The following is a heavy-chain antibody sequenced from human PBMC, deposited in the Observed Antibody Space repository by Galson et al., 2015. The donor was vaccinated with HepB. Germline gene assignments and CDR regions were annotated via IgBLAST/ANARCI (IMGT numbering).Heavy chain of an antibody. CDR1: GYSFTSYW. V-gene: IGHV5-10-1*01. D-gene: IGHD4-17*01. Sequence: QSGAEVKKPGESLRISCKGSGYSFTSYWISWVRQMPGKGLEWMGRIDPSDSYTNYSPSFQGHVTISADKSISTAYLQWSSLKASDTAMYYCASASTSRTTVSMCWFDPWCQGTLVTVSS. CDR2: IDPSDSYT. J-gene: IGHJ5*02. CDR3: ASASTSRTTVSMCWFDP.